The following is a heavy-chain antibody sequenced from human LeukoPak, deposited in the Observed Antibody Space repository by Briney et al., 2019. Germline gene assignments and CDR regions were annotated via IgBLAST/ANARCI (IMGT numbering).Heavy chain of an antibody. CDR3: AKDDGYFDY. Sequence: GGTLRLSCAASGFTVSSNYMSWVRQAPGKGLEWVSVIYSGGSTYYVDSVKGRFTISRDNSKNTLSLQMNSLRAEDTAVYYCAKDDGYFDYWGQGTLVTISS. J-gene: IGHJ4*02. V-gene: IGHV3-66*01. D-gene: IGHD5-24*01. CDR2: IYSGGST. CDR1: GFTVSSNY.